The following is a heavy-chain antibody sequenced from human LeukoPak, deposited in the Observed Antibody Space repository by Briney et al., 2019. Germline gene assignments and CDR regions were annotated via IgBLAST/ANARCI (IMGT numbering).Heavy chain of an antibody. CDR1: GFTFDDYA. J-gene: IGHJ4*02. CDR2: ISWNSGSI. D-gene: IGHD5-12*01. V-gene: IGHV3-9*01. Sequence: GGSLRLSCAASGFTFDDYAMHWVRHAPGKGLEWVSGISWNSGSIGYADSVKGRFTISRDNAKNSLYLQMNSLRAEDTALYYCAMGSGYDYGHFDYWGQGTLVTVSS. CDR3: AMGSGYDYGHFDY.